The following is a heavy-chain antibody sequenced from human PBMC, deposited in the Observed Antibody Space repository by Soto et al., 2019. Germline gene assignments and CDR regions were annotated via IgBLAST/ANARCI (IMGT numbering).Heavy chain of an antibody. D-gene: IGHD3-10*01. Sequence: LSLKCAVEGGSSCGYYGSRIRKQTGKGLEWIGEINHSGSTNYNPSLKSRVTISVDTSKNQFSLKLSSVTAADTAVYYCARALRITMARGVRRERGWFDPGGQGTLVTVSS. CDR3: ARALRITMARGVRRERGWFDP. J-gene: IGHJ5*02. V-gene: IGHV4-34*01. CDR2: INHSGST. CDR1: GGSSCGYY.